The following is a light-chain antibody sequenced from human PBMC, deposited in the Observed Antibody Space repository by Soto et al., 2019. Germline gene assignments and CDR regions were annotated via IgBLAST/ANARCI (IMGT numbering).Light chain of an antibody. V-gene: IGKV3-11*01. J-gene: IGKJ5*01. CDR3: QQRSNWPPT. CDR1: QSVGSN. Sequence: EIVLTRSPGTLSLSPGERATLSCRASQSVGSNLAWYQQKPGQAPRLLIYGASSRATGIPARFSGSGSGTDFTLTISSLEPEDFAVYYCQQRSNWPPTFGQGTRLEIK. CDR2: GAS.